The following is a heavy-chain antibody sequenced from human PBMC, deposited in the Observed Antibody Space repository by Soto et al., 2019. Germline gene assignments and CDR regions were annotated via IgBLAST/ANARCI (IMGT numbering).Heavy chain of an antibody. CDR1: GGSISSGGYY. D-gene: IGHD2-2*01. Sequence: SETLSLTCSVSGGSISSGGYYWSWIRQHPGKGLEWIGYIYYSGRTFYNPSLNSRVSISVDTSKNQFSLKLSSATAADAGVYYCSRLGEDCSSTSCYLGYYYAMDVWGQGTTVTVSS. V-gene: IGHV4-31*03. CDR3: SRLGEDCSSTSCYLGYYYAMDV. CDR2: IYYSGRT. J-gene: IGHJ6*02.